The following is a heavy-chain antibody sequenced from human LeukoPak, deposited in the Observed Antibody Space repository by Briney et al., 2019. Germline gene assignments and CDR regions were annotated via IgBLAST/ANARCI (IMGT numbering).Heavy chain of an antibody. D-gene: IGHD5-12*01. CDR2: ISSSSSYI. CDR1: GFTFSSYS. V-gene: IGHV3-21*01. J-gene: IGHJ3*02. Sequence: GGSLRLSCAASGFTFSSYSMNWVRQAPGKGLEWVSSISSSSSYIYYADSVKGRFTIPRDNAKNSLYLQMNSLRAEDTAVYYCARARVRLEVAFDIWGQGTMVTVSS. CDR3: ARARVRLEVAFDI.